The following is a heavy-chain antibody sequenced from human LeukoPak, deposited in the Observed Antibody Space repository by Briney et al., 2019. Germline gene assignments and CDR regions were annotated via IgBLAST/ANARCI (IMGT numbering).Heavy chain of an antibody. CDR2: IYYSGST. V-gene: IGHV4-34*01. Sequence: SETLSLTCAVYGGSFSAYYWGWIRQPPGKGLEWIGNIYYSGSTYYNESLESRVTISIDTSKNQFSLKLNSVTAADTAMYYCAKSGGYGLIDYWGQGTLVTVSS. D-gene: IGHD1-26*01. CDR3: AKSGGYGLIDY. J-gene: IGHJ4*02. CDR1: GGSFSAYY.